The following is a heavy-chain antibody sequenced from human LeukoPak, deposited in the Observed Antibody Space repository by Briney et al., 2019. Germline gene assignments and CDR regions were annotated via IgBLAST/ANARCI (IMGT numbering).Heavy chain of an antibody. J-gene: IGHJ5*02. V-gene: IGHV1-2*02. CDR2: INPQSGDT. Sequence: ASVKVSCKASGYTFINFYIHWVRQPPGQGPEWMGWINPQSGDTNYAQNFQGRVTMTGDTSITTAYMELSRLRSDDTAVYYCARGDIVVVPGANWFDPWGQGTLVTVSS. CDR1: GYTFINFY. CDR3: ARGDIVVVPGANWFDP. D-gene: IGHD2-2*01.